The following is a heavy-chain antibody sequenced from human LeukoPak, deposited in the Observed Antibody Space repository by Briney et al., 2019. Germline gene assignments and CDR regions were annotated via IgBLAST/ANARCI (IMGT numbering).Heavy chain of an antibody. J-gene: IGHJ4*02. V-gene: IGHV1-58*02. CDR1: GFTFTSSA. D-gene: IGHD3-10*01. CDR2: IVVGSGNT. CDR3: ASQSNYYGSGSYSGPTTFDY. Sequence: SVKVSCKASGFTFTSSAMQWVRQARGQRLEWIGWIVVGSGNTNYAQKFQGRVTITADKSTSTAYMELSSLRSEDTAVYYCASQSNYYGSGSYSGPTTFDYWGQGTLVTVSS.